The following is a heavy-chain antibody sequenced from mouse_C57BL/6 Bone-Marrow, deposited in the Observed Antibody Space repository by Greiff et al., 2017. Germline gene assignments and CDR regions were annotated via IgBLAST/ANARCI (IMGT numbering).Heavy chain of an antibody. CDR1: GFTFSSYG. CDR3: ARRGYYGSSPSY. CDR2: ISSGGSYT. J-gene: IGHJ3*01. V-gene: IGHV5-6*02. Sequence: EVKLVESGGDLVKPGGSLKLSCAASGFTFSSYGMSWVRQTPDKRLEWVATISSGGSYTYYPDSVKGRCTISRDNAKNTLYLQMSSLKSEDTAMYYCARRGYYGSSPSYWGQGTLVTVSA. D-gene: IGHD1-1*01.